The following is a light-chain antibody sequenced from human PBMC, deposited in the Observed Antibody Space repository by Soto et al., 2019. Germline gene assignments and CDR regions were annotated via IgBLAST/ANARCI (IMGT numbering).Light chain of an antibody. CDR3: QHYDGSPRT. V-gene: IGKV3-20*01. J-gene: IGKJ2*01. CDR2: GVF. Sequence: ETVLTQSPGTVSLSPGERATLSCRTSQSVNSNFLAGYQKKPGQAPRLLIYGVFNRSTGIPDRFSGSGSGTDFTLTISGLEPEDAAVYYCQHYDGSPRTFGQGTKREIK. CDR1: QSVNSNF.